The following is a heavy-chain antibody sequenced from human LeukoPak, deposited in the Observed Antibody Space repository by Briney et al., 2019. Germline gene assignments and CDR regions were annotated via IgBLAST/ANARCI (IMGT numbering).Heavy chain of an antibody. D-gene: IGHD4-11*01. Sequence: PSETLSLTCTVSGGSISSYYWSWIRQSPGKGLEWIGYIYYSGSTNYNPSLKSRVTISVDTSKNQFSLNLNSVTAADTAVYYCARTESHYLSFDYWGQGTLVTVSS. V-gene: IGHV4-59*01. CDR1: GGSISSYY. CDR2: IYYSGST. CDR3: ARTESHYLSFDY. J-gene: IGHJ4*02.